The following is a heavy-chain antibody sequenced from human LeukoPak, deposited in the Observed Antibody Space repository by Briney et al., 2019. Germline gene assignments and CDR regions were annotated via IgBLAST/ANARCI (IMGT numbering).Heavy chain of an antibody. CDR2: ISAYNGNT. J-gene: IGHJ4*02. Sequence: ASVKVSCKASGYTFTSYGISWVRQAPGQGLEWMGWISAYNGNTNYAQKLQGRVTMTTDTSTSTAYMELRSLRSDDTAVYYCARHVPKTYYYDSSGFFFDYWGQGALVTVSS. CDR1: GYTFTSYG. V-gene: IGHV1-18*01. CDR3: ARHVPKTYYYDSSGFFFDY. D-gene: IGHD3-22*01.